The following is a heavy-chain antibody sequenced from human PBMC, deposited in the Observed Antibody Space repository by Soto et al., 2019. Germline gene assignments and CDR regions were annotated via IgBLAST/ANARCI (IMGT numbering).Heavy chain of an antibody. CDR1: GFTFSSYA. V-gene: IGHV3-30-3*01. J-gene: IGHJ5*02. CDR2: ISYDGSNK. Sequence: QVQLVESGGGVVQPGRSLRLSCAASGFTFSSYAMHWVRQAPGKGLEWVAVISYDGSNKYYADSVKGRFTISRDNSKNTLYLQMNSLRAEDTAVYYCAGVGSGPPPYWFDPWGQGTLVTVSS. CDR3: AGVGSGPPPYWFDP. D-gene: IGHD2-15*01.